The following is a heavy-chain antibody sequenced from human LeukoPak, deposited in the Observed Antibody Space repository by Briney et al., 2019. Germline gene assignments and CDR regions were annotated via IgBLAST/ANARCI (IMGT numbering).Heavy chain of an antibody. J-gene: IGHJ4*02. V-gene: IGHV5-51*01. CDR1: GYSFTDYW. D-gene: IGHD3-10*01. CDR3: ASPGLVRGGVIDY. CDR2: IYPDDSDT. Sequence: GESLKISCKGSGYSFTDYWIGWVRQMPGKGLEWMGIIYPDDSDTRYSPSFQGQVTISVDNSISTAYLQWSSLKASDTAMYYCASPGLVRGGVIDYWGQGTLVTVSS.